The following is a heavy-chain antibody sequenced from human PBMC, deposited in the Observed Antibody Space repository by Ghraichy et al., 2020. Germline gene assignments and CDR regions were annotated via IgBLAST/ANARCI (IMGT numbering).Heavy chain of an antibody. CDR3: ARAIVVVTAVNWFDP. J-gene: IGHJ5*02. CDR1: GGSFSGYY. V-gene: IGHV4-34*01. D-gene: IGHD2-21*02. CDR2: INHSGST. Sequence: SETLSLTCAVYGGSFSGYYWSWIRQPPGKGLEWIGEINHSGSTNYNPSLKSRVTISVDTSKNQFSLKLSSVTAADTAVYYCARAIVVVTAVNWFDPWGQGTLVTVSS.